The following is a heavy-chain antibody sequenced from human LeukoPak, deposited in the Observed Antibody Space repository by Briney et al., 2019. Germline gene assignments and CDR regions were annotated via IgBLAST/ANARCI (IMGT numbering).Heavy chain of an antibody. CDR1: GFTFSSYA. CDR3: SRDSARRDGYNFDY. CDR2: ISYDGSNK. J-gene: IGHJ4*02. V-gene: IGHV3-30*04. D-gene: IGHD5-24*01. Sequence: PGGSLRLSCAAAGFTFSSYAMHWVRQAPGKGLEWVAVISYDGSNKYYADSVKGRFTISRDNSNNTLCLQMNTLRAEDTALYCCSRDSARRDGYNFDYWGQGTLVTVSS.